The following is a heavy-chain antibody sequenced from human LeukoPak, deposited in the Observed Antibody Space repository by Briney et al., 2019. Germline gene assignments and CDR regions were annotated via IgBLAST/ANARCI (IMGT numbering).Heavy chain of an antibody. D-gene: IGHD2-8*01. CDR3: ARLTQYA. V-gene: IGHV3-30*19. J-gene: IGHJ4*02. Sequence: GGSLRLSCAASGFVFSTYGMHWVRQAPGKGLEWVAVISYDGSNKYYADSVKGRFTISRDNSKNTLYLQMNSLRAEDTAVYYCARLTQYAWGQGTLVTVSS. CDR2: ISYDGSNK. CDR1: GFVFSTYG.